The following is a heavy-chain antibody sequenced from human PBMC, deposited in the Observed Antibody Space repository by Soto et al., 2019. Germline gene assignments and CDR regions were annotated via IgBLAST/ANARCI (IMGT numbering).Heavy chain of an antibody. D-gene: IGHD6-13*01. CDR1: GFTFSSYA. Sequence: GGSLRLSCAASGFTFSSYAMSWVRQAPGKGLEWVSAISGSGGSTYYADSVKGRFTISRDNSKNTLYLQMNSLRAEDTAVYYCAKDRLRAGTSYYYYGMDVWGQGTTVTVSS. J-gene: IGHJ6*02. CDR2: ISGSGGST. V-gene: IGHV3-23*01. CDR3: AKDRLRAGTSYYYYGMDV.